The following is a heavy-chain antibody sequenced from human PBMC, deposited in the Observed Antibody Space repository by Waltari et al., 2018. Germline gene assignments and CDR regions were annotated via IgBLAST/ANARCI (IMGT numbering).Heavy chain of an antibody. J-gene: IGHJ4*02. CDR1: GFTFSVFS. D-gene: IGHD6-19*01. CDR2: FSRDGVTT. Sequence: EVQMVESGGGLVQPGGSLSLSWATSGFTFSVFSMHWVRQAPGKGLEYVSAFSRDGVTTYYADSVKGRFTISRDNSKNTLYLQMGSLRADDTAVYYCARIDGSGWYGSWGQGTLVTVSS. CDR3: ARIDGSGWYGS. V-gene: IGHV3-64*07.